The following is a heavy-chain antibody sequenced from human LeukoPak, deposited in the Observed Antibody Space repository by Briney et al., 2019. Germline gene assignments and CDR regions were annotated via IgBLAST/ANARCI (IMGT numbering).Heavy chain of an antibody. J-gene: IGHJ4*02. CDR2: IYYSGST. CDR1: GGSISSYY. D-gene: IGHD3-10*01. V-gene: IGHV4-59*01. Sequence: SETLSLTCTASGGSISSYYWSWIRQPPGKGLEWIGYIYYSGSTNYNPSLKSRVTISVDTSKNQFSLKLSSVTAADTAVYYCASVALWGVRGVIITGYYFDYWGQGTLVTVSS. CDR3: ASVALWGVRGVIITGYYFDY.